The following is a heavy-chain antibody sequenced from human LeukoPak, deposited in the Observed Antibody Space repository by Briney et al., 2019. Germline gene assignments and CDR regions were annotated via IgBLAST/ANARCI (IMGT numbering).Heavy chain of an antibody. J-gene: IGHJ4*02. V-gene: IGHV3-23*01. CDR2: ITYSGATT. D-gene: IGHD6-19*01. Sequence: PGGSLRLSCAASGFIFSNYAMSWVRQAPGKGLEWVSAITYSGATTNYADSVKGRFTISRDNSKNTLFLQMNSLRAEDTAVYYCAKAVAVALDYWGQGTLVTVSS. CDR1: GFIFSNYA. CDR3: AKAVAVALDY.